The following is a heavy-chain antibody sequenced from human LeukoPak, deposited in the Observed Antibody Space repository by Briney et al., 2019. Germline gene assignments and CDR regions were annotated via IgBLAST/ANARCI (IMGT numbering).Heavy chain of an antibody. CDR3: ARVPGVYYDSLTGYGIGWFDP. CDR2: INHSGST. D-gene: IGHD3-9*01. CDR1: GGSFSGYY. V-gene: IGHV4-34*01. J-gene: IGHJ5*02. Sequence: PSETLSLTCAVYGGSFSGYYLSWIRQPPGKGLEWIGEINHSGSTNYNPSLRSRVTISVDTSKNQFSLKVRYMTAADTAVYYCARVPGVYYDSLTGYGIGWFDPWSQGTLVTVSS.